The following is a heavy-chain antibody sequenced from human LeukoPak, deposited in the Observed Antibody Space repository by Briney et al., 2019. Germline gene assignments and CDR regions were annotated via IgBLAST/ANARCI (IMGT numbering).Heavy chain of an antibody. V-gene: IGHV4-4*02. CDR3: SRDPTYRGSSGWYPGWFDP. CDR1: GGSISSSNW. D-gene: IGHD6-19*01. CDR2: IYHSGST. J-gene: IGHJ5*02. Sequence: SETLSLTCAVSGGSISSSNWWSWVRQPPGKGLEWIGEIYHSGSTNYNPSLKSRVTISVDKSKNQFSLKLSSVTAADTAVYYCSRDPTYRGSSGWYPGWFDPWGRGTLVTVSS.